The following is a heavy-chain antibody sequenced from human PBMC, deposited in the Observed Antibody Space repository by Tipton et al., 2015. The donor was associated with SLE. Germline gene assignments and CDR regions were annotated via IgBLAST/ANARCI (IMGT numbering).Heavy chain of an antibody. CDR2: INPSGGST. V-gene: IGHV1-46*01. CDR1: GYTFTGYY. Sequence: QVQLVQSGAEVKKPGASVKVSCKASGYTFTGYYIHWVRQAPGQGLEWMGIINPSGGSTSYAQKFQGRVTMTRDTSTSTVYMELSSLRSEDTAVYYCAQGPSHYFDYWGQGTLVTVSS. CDR3: AQGPSHYFDY. J-gene: IGHJ4*02.